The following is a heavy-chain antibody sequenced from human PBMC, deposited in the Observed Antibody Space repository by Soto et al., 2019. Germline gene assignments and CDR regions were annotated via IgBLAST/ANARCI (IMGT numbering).Heavy chain of an antibody. Sequence: PGGSLRLSCAASGFTFDDYAMHWVRQAPGKGLEWVSGISWNSGSIGYADSVKGRFTISRDNAKNSLYLQMNSLRAEDTALYYCAKDIREMATIRYYYGMDVWGQGTTVTVSS. D-gene: IGHD5-12*01. V-gene: IGHV3-9*01. CDR3: AKDIREMATIRYYYGMDV. CDR1: GFTFDDYA. CDR2: ISWNSGSI. J-gene: IGHJ6*02.